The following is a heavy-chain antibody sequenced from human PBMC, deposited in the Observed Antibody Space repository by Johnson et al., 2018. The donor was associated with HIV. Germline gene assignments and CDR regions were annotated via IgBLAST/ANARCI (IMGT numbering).Heavy chain of an antibody. D-gene: IGHD6-13*01. CDR3: AKAFSSSWSDAFDI. CDR2: VRSDGSNE. J-gene: IGHJ3*02. CDR1: GFDFSSVT. V-gene: IGHV3-30*02. Sequence: QVQLVESGGGVVQPGGSLRLSCAASGFDFSSVTMYWVRQPPGKGLEWVAFVRSDGSNEYYADSVKGRFTISRDNSKNTLYLQMNSLRAEDTAVYYCAKAFSSSWSDAFDIWGQGTMVTVSS.